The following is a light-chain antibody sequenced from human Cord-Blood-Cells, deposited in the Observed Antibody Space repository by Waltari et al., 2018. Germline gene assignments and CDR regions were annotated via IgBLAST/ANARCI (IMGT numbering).Light chain of an antibody. CDR1: QGISSY. J-gene: IGKJ1*01. V-gene: IGKV1-8*01. CDR3: QQYYSYPRT. Sequence: AIRMTPSPSSFSASTGDSVTITCRASQGISSYLAWYQQKPGKAPKLLIYAASTLQSGVPSRFSGSGSGTDFTLTISCLQSEDFATYYCQQYYSYPRTFGQGTKVEIK. CDR2: AAS.